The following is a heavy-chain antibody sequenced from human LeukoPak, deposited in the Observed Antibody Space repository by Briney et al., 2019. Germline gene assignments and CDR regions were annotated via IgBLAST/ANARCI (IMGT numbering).Heavy chain of an antibody. CDR2: IKSKTDGGTT. CDR1: GFTFSNAR. V-gene: IGHV3-15*01. CDR3: TTAAGIFPPIDY. J-gene: IGHJ4*02. Sequence: GGSLRLSCAASGFTFSNARMSWVRQAPGKGLEWVGRIKSKTDGGTTDYAAPVKGRFTISRDDSKNTLYLQMNSLKTEDTAVYYCTTAAGIFPPIDYWGQGTLVTVSS. D-gene: IGHD6-13*01.